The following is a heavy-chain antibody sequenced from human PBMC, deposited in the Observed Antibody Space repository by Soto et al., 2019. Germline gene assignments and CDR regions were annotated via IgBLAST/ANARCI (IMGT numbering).Heavy chain of an antibody. CDR1: GYSFTSYW. CDR2: IYPGDSDT. J-gene: IGHJ4*02. D-gene: IGHD3-10*01. Sequence: GESLKISCKCSGYSFTSYWIGLVRQMPGKGLEWMGIIYPGDSDTRYSPSFQGQVTISADKSISTAYLQWSSLKASDTAMYYCARQYRTTYYYGSGSLGPIDYWGQGTLVTVSS. V-gene: IGHV5-51*01. CDR3: ARQYRTTYYYGSGSLGPIDY.